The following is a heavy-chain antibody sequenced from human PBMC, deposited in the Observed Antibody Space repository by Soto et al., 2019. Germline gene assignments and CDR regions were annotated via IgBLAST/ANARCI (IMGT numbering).Heavy chain of an antibody. CDR3: ARGRSLKWNWFDR. J-gene: IGHJ5*02. D-gene: IGHD2-15*01. CDR2: IFPNSGAT. CDR1: GCVFTGFY. Sequence: ASVKVSCKASGCVFTGFYLHWVRQAPGQGLEWMGWIFPNSGATNYAQKFQGRVTLTRDTSLSTGYMDLTRLTSDDTAAYYCARGRSLKWNWFDRWGQGTLVTVSS. V-gene: IGHV1-2*02.